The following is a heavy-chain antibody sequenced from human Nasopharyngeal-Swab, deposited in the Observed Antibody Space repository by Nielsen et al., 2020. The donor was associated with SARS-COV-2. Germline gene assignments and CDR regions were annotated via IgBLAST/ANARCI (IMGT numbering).Heavy chain of an antibody. J-gene: IGHJ4*02. Sequence: SETLSLTCTVSGGSISSGDYYWSWIRQPPGKGLEWIGYIYYSGSTYYNPSLKSRVTISVDTSKNQFSLKRSSVTAADTAVYYCARRGFVGTRTLSHFDYWGQGTLVTVSS. CDR2: IYYSGST. V-gene: IGHV4-30-4*08. D-gene: IGHD1-26*01. CDR3: ARRGFVGTRTLSHFDY. CDR1: GGSISSGDYY.